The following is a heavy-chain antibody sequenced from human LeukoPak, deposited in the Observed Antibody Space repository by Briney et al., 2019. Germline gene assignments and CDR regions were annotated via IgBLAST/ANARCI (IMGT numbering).Heavy chain of an antibody. CDR1: GFTFSSYA. Sequence: GGSLRLSCAASGFTFSSYAMSWIRQAPGKGLEWVSAISGSGGSTYYADSVKDRFTISRDTSKTTLYLQMNSLRAEDTAVYYCAKHLIWYGSGIPYFDYWGQGTLVTVSS. CDR2: ISGSGGST. D-gene: IGHD3-10*01. CDR3: AKHLIWYGSGIPYFDY. J-gene: IGHJ4*02. V-gene: IGHV3-23*01.